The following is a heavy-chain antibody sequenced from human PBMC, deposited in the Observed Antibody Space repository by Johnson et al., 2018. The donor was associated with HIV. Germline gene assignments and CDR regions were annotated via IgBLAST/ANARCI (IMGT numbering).Heavy chain of an antibody. D-gene: IGHD5-24*01. J-gene: IGHJ3*02. CDR1: GFIFRSYD. Sequence: MLLVESGGGLVQPGGSLRLSCAASGFIFRSYDMHWVRQTAGKGLEWVSAIGKVSDTYYSDSVKGRFSMSRENVKNSLYLQMNNLRAGDTAVYFCARESRDGPNLRAFDIWGQGTTVTVSP. CDR2: IGKVSDT. V-gene: IGHV3-13*01. CDR3: ARESRDGPNLRAFDI.